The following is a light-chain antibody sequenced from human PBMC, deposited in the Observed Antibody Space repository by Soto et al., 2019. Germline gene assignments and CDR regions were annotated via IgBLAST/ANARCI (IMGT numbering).Light chain of an antibody. J-gene: IGLJ1*01. V-gene: IGLV1-40*01. CDR3: QSYASSLTLRV. CDR1: SSNIGAGYD. CDR2: GNS. Sequence: QSVLTQPPSVSGAPGQRVTISCTGSSSNIGAGYDVHWYQQLPGTAPKLLIYGNSNRPSGVPDRFSGSKSGTSAPLAITGLQADDEADYYCQSYASSLTLRVFGTGTKVTVL.